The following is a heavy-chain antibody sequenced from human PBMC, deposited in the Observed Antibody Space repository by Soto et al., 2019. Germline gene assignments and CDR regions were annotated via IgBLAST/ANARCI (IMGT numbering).Heavy chain of an antibody. V-gene: IGHV1-69*13. CDR2: IIPIFGTA. D-gene: IGHD6-19*01. CDR3: ARTMFMGPYSTGWSFLY. J-gene: IGHJ4*02. CDR1: GGTFSSYA. Sequence: SVKVSCKASGGTFSSYAISWVRQAPGQGLEWMGGIIPIFGTANYAQKFQGRVTITADESTSTAYMELSSLRSEDTAVYYCARTMFMGPYSTGWSFLYWGPGTLVTV.